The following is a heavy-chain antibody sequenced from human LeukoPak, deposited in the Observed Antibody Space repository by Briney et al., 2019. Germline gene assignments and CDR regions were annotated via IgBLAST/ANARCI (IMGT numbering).Heavy chain of an antibody. CDR3: AMTHNPPSGWLPEFDY. D-gene: IGHD5-12*01. CDR2: INPNISGT. J-gene: IGHJ4*02. CDR1: GCTFSSYA. Sequence: GASVKVSCKASGCTFSSYAISCVRQAPGRGLEWMGWINPNISGTNYAQKFQGRVTMTRHTSISTAYMDLSRLRSDYTAVYYPAMTHNPPSGWLPEFDYWGQGTLVTVSS. V-gene: IGHV1-2*02.